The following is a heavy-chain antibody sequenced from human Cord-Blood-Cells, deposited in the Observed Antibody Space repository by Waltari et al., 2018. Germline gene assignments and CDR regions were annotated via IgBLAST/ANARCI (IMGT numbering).Heavy chain of an antibody. CDR3: ARGAAAGLGYFQH. Sequence: QVQLVQSGAEVKKPGASVKVSCKASGYTFTGYYMHWVRQAPGQGLEWMGRINPKSGGKNYAQKLQGWVTMNRDTYINTAYMELSRLRSDDAAVYYCARGAAAGLGYFQHWGQGTLVTVSS. V-gene: IGHV1-2*04. CDR1: GYTFTGYY. CDR2: INPKSGGK. J-gene: IGHJ1*01. D-gene: IGHD6-13*01.